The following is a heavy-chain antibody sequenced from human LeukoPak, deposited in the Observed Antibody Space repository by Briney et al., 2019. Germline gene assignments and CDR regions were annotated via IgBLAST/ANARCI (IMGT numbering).Heavy chain of an antibody. Sequence: SETLSLTCAVYGGSFSGYYWSWIRQPPGKGLEWIGEINHSGSTNYNPSLKSRVTISVDTSKNQFSLKLSSVTAADTAVYYCASNWGSTSCYFYWGQGTLVTVSS. J-gene: IGHJ4*02. V-gene: IGHV4-34*01. CDR3: ASNWGSTSCYFY. CDR1: GGSFSGYY. D-gene: IGHD2-2*01. CDR2: INHSGST.